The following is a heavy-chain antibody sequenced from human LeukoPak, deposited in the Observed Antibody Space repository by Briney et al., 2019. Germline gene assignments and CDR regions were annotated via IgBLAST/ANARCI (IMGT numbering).Heavy chain of an antibody. V-gene: IGHV4-39*01. J-gene: IGHJ4*02. D-gene: IGHD3-10*01. CDR2: INYSGST. Sequence: SETLSLTCTVSGGSVSSTTYYWSWIRQPPGKGLEWIASINYSGSTYYNSSLKSRVTISVDTSENQFSLKLSSVTAADTAVYYCARYVVYGSGKYYFDYWGQGTLVTVSS. CDR1: GGSVSSTTYY. CDR3: ARYVVYGSGKYYFDY.